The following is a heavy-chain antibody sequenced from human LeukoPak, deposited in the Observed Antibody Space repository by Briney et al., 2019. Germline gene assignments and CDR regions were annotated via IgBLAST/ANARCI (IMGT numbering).Heavy chain of an antibody. Sequence: SETLSLTCAVYGGSFSGYYWSWIRQPPGKGLERIGEINNSGSTNYNPSLKSRVTISVDTSKNQFSLKLSSVTAADTAVYYCARASAASAGGKNFDYWGQGTLVTVSS. V-gene: IGHV4-34*01. J-gene: IGHJ4*02. CDR1: GGSFSGYY. D-gene: IGHD3-16*01. CDR2: INNSGST. CDR3: ARASAASAGGKNFDY.